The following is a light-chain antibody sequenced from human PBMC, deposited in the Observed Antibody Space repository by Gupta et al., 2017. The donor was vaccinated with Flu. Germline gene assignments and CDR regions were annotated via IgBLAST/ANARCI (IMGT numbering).Light chain of an antibody. J-gene: IGKJ1*01. CDR2: QES. Sequence: DIQMTQSPSTLSASVGDRVTITCRASQSISSWLAWYQQKAGKAPKLLIYQESSLESGVPSRFSGSGSGTEFTLTISSLQPDDFATYYCQQYNNYWTFGQGTKVEIK. CDR3: QQYNNYWT. CDR1: QSISSW. V-gene: IGKV1-5*03.